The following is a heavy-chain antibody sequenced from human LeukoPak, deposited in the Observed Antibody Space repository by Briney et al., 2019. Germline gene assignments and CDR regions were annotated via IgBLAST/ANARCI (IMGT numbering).Heavy chain of an antibody. Sequence: PGGSLRLSCAASGFTFDDYAMHWVRQAPGKGLERVSLISGDGGSTYYADSVKGRFTISRDSSKNSLYLQMNSLRTEDTALYYCAKDLYSYGRYYYYYYYMDVWGKGTTITVSS. CDR1: GFTFDDYA. D-gene: IGHD5-18*01. CDR2: ISGDGGST. CDR3: AKDLYSYGRYYYYYYYMDV. V-gene: IGHV3-43*02. J-gene: IGHJ6*03.